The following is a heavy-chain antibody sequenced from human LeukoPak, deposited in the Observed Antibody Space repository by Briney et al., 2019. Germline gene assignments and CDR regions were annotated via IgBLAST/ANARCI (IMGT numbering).Heavy chain of an antibody. Sequence: SETLSLTCAVSVGSISSGGYSWHWIRQPPGKGLEWIGYIHYSGSTYYHPSLKSRVTISVDTSKNQFSLKLSSVTAADTAVYYCAREVDNSDYYHPGAFDIWGQGTMVTVSS. D-gene: IGHD3-22*01. V-gene: IGHV4-30-4*07. CDR3: AREVDNSDYYHPGAFDI. CDR2: IHYSGST. CDR1: VGSISSGGYS. J-gene: IGHJ3*02.